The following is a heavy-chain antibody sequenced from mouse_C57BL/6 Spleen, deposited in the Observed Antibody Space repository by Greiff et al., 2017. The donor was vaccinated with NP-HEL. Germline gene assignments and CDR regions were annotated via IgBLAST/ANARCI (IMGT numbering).Heavy chain of an antibody. CDR2: ISSGSSTI. Sequence: EVKLVESGGGLVKPGGSLKLSCAASGFTFSDYGMHWVRQAPEKGLEWVAYISSGSSTIYYADTVKGRFTIARDNAKNTLFLQMTSLRSEDTAMYYCARYSSGAGAMDYWGQGTSVTVSS. CDR3: ARYSSGAGAMDY. V-gene: IGHV5-17*01. CDR1: GFTFSDYG. D-gene: IGHD3-2*02. J-gene: IGHJ4*01.